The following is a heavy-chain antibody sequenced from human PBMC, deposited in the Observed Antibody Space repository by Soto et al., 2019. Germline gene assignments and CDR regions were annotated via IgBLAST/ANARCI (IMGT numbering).Heavy chain of an antibody. CDR3: ARAHDVGAMVRGVIFWFDP. CDR2: INAGNGNT. J-gene: IGHJ5*02. D-gene: IGHD3-10*01. Sequence: QVQLVQSGAEVKKPGASVKVSCMASGYTFTSYAMHWVRQAPGQRLEWMGWINAGNGNTKYSQKFQGRVTITRDTSASTAYMELSSLRSEDTAVYYCARAHDVGAMVRGVIFWFDPWGQGTLVTVSS. CDR1: GYTFTSYA. V-gene: IGHV1-3*01.